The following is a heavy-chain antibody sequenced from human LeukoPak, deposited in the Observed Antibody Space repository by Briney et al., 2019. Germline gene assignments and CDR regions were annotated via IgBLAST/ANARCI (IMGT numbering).Heavy chain of an antibody. CDR1: GVSISSSSYR. D-gene: IGHD4-23*01. CDR3: ARHRYFGGNFADS. Sequence: PSETLSLTCTVSGVSISSSSYRWGWIRQPPGKGLEWIGSIYNSETSYNPSLKSRVTISVATTKNQISLKLSAVTAADTAVYCCARHRYFGGNFADSWGQGILVTVSS. V-gene: IGHV4-39*01. CDR2: IYNSET. J-gene: IGHJ4*02.